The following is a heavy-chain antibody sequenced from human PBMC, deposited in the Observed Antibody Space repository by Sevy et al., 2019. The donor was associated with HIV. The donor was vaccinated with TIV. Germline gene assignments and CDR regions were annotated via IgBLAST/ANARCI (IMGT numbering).Heavy chain of an antibody. CDR1: GYTLTKLS. CDR3: AIVGLRYFSGCSVYRWDWFDP. V-gene: IGHV1-24*01. Sequence: ASVKVSCKVSGYTLTKLSIHWVRQAPGKGLEWMGNSDPQHGETIYAQNFQGRVTMTEDTSTDTAFMELSSLTSEDTALYYCAIVGLRYFSGCSVYRWDWFDPWGQGTLVTVS. J-gene: IGHJ5*02. D-gene: IGHD2-15*01. CDR2: SDPQHGET.